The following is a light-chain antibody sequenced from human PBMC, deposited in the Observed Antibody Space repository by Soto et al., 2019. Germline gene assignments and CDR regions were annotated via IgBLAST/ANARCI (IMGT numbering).Light chain of an antibody. CDR1: QSFSSW. CDR3: QQYNSYPGP. CDR2: DAS. J-gene: IGKJ1*01. Sequence: DIQMTQSPSTLSASVGDRVTITCRASQSFSSWLAWYQQKPGKAPKVLIYDASSLQSGVPSRFSGSGSGTEFTLTISSLQPDEFATYYCQQYNSYPGPFGKGTKVEIK. V-gene: IGKV1-5*01.